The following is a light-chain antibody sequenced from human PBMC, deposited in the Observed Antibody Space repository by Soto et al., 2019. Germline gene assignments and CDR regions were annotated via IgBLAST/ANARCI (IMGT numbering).Light chain of an antibody. J-gene: IGKJ1*01. CDR3: QPYNSYSEA. V-gene: IGKV1-5*03. Sequence: DSQMNQSPSTLSGSVGDRVTITCRASQTISSWLAWYQQKPGKAPKLLIYKASTLKSGVPSRFSGSGSGTEFTLTISSLQPDDFATYYCQPYNSYSEAFGQGTNVDIK. CDR1: QTISSW. CDR2: KAS.